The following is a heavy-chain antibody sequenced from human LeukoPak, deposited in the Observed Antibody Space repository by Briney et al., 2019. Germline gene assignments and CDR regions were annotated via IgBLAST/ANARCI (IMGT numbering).Heavy chain of an antibody. CDR3: ARAYTETLGLYFDY. J-gene: IGHJ4*02. V-gene: IGHV4-61*02. CDR2: IYTSGAT. Sequence: SETLSLTCTVSGGSISTENYYWSWIRQPAGKGLEWIGRIYTSGATNYNPSLKSRVTISLNTSKNQFSLKLSSVTAADTAVYYCARAYTETLGLYFDYWGQGTLVTVSS. D-gene: IGHD3-16*01. CDR1: GGSISTENYY.